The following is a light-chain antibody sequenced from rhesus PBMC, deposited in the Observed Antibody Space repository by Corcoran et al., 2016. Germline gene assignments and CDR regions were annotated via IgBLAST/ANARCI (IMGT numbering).Light chain of an antibody. CDR1: ENVNNY. V-gene: IGKV1-74*01. Sequence: DIQMTQSPSSLSASVGDRVTITCRASENVNNYLHWYQHKPGKAPKLLIYAAPPLQSGVPSRFSGSGSGTDYTFTISSLQAEDVATYYCQHSYGTPYSFGQGTKVEIK. CDR2: AAP. CDR3: QHSYGTPYS. J-gene: IGKJ2*01.